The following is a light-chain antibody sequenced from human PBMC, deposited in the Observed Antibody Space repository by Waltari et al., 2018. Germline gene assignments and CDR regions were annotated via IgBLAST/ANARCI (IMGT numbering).Light chain of an antibody. CDR3: QTYGTLPAT. CDR1: QSISRF. V-gene: IGKV3-20*01. Sequence: SCRASQSISRFLAWYQQKPGQAPRLLIYDASTRATGIPDRFSGSGSGTDFSLTISRLEPEDFAVYYCQTYGTLPATFGQGTKVEIK. CDR2: DAS. J-gene: IGKJ1*01.